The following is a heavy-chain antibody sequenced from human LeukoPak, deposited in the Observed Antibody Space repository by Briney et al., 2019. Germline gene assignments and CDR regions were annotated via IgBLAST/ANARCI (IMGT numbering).Heavy chain of an antibody. D-gene: IGHD1-26*01. V-gene: IGHV3-7*01. CDR2: IKQDGSEK. CDR3: ARDLLGATGYYYYGMDV. CDR1: GFTFSSYW. J-gene: IGHJ6*02. Sequence: GGSLRLSCAASGFTFSSYWMSWVRQAPGKGLEWVANIKQDGSEKYYVDSVKGRFTISRDNAKNSLYLQMNSLRAEDTAVYYCARDLLGATGYYYYGMDVWGQGTTVTVSS.